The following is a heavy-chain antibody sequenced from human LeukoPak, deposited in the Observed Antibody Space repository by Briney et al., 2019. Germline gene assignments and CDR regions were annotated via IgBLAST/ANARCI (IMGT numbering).Heavy chain of an antibody. V-gene: IGHV4-59*12. CDR3: ARRRSITIFGVVIIGPYFDY. D-gene: IGHD3-3*01. Sequence: SETLSLTCTVSGGSISSYYWSWIRQPPGKGLEWIGYIYYSGSTNYNPSLKSRVTISVDTSKNQFSLKLSSVTAADTAVYYCARRRSITIFGVVIIGPYFDYWGQGTLVTVSS. J-gene: IGHJ4*02. CDR2: IYYSGST. CDR1: GGSISSYY.